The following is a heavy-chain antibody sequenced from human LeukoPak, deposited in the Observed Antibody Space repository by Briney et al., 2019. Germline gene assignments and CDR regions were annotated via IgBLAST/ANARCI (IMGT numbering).Heavy chain of an antibody. J-gene: IGHJ4*02. V-gene: IGHV3-7*01. CDR2: INQDDSQI. D-gene: IGHD3-10*01. CDR3: AGGYYYSGTYYLSFFDY. CDR1: GFTFNKYW. Sequence: GGSLRLSCAASGFTFNKYWLTWVRQAPGQGLEWVANINQDDSQIYYLESVEGRFTITRDNAKNSLHLQMNSLRAEDTAIYYCAGGYYYSGTYYLSFFDYWGQGTLVTVSS.